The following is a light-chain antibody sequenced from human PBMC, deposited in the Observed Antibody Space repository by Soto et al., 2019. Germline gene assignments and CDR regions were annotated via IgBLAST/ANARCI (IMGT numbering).Light chain of an antibody. Sequence: VLTQPPSASGSPGQSVTISCTGTSSDVGSYRFVSWYQQHPGKAPKLLIYEVSKRPSGVPDRFSASTSGNTASLTVSGLQADDEADYYCSSYAGNNNVIFGGGTQLTVL. V-gene: IGLV2-8*01. CDR3: SSYAGNNNVI. CDR2: EVS. CDR1: SSDVGSYRF. J-gene: IGLJ2*01.